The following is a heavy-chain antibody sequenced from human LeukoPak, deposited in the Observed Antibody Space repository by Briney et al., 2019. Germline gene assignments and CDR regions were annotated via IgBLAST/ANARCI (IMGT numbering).Heavy chain of an antibody. CDR3: ASHDYGDYRFDY. D-gene: IGHD4-17*01. J-gene: IGHJ4*02. V-gene: IGHV4-39*01. CDR2: IYYSGST. CDR1: GGSISSSSYY. Sequence: SETLSLTCTVSGGSISSSSYYWGWIRQPPGKGLEWIGSIYYSGSTYYNPSLKSRVTISVDTSKNQFSLKLSSVTAADTAVYYCASHDYGDYRFDYWGQGTLVNVSS.